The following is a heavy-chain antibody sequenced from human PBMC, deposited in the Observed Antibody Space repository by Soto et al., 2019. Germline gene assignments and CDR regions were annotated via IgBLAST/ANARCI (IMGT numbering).Heavy chain of an antibody. CDR1: GGPISSGGYY. Sequence: PSETLSLTCTVSGGPISSGGYYWSWIRQHPGKGLEWIGYIYYSGSTYYNPSLKSRVTISVDTSKNQFSLKLSSVTAADTAVYYCARIVREGYSYGFVDYWGQGTLVNVSS. CDR3: ARIVREGYSYGFVDY. V-gene: IGHV4-31*03. D-gene: IGHD5-18*01. J-gene: IGHJ4*02. CDR2: IYYSGST.